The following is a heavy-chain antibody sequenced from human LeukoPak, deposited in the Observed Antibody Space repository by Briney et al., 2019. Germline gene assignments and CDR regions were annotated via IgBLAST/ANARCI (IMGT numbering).Heavy chain of an antibody. Sequence: ASVKVSCKASGYTFTSYYMHWVRQAPGQGLEWMGIINPSGGSTSYAQKFQGRVAMTRDMSTSTVYMELSSLRSEDTAVYYCARDSVAYAHYYYMDVWGKGTTVTISS. V-gene: IGHV1-46*01. CDR2: INPSGGST. D-gene: IGHD6-19*01. CDR1: GYTFTSYY. CDR3: ARDSVAYAHYYYMDV. J-gene: IGHJ6*03.